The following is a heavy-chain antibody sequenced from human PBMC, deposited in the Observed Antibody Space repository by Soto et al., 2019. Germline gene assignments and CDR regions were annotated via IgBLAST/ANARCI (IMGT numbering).Heavy chain of an antibody. D-gene: IGHD3-16*02. CDR2: ITHSGST. Sequence: QVHLQQWGAGLLKPSETLSLTCAVYGGAFIDYSWSWIRQPPGKGLEWIGEITHSGSTNYNPSFKSRIAMSIDTLKKQFSLQLSSVTAADTAVYYCAIDGIHLRYGMEVWGPGTTVTVAS. CDR3: AIDGIHLRYGMEV. V-gene: IGHV4-34*01. CDR1: GGAFIDYS. J-gene: IGHJ6*02.